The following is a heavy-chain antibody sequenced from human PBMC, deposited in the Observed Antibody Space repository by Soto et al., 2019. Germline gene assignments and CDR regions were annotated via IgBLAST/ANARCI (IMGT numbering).Heavy chain of an antibody. Sequence: SGGSLRLSCAASGFTFSSHAMGWLRQAPGTGPEWVAFVDGSGGDTSYADSVKGRFTISRDNSDSSLYLHMNSLRAEDTGRYFWAKEIFAAAYAATSAFDLWGQGTLVTVSS. V-gene: IGHV3-23*01. D-gene: IGHD2-8*01. J-gene: IGHJ4*02. CDR3: AKEIFAAAYAATSAFDL. CDR2: VDGSGGDT. CDR1: GFTFSSHA.